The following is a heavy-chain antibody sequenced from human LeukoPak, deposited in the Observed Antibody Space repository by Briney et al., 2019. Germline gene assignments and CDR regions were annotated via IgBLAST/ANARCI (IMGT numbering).Heavy chain of an antibody. D-gene: IGHD5-24*01. Sequence: GGSLRLSCAASGFTFSSYSMSWLRQAPGKGLEGVSYISSSGSTIYYADSVKGRFTRSRDKAKNSLYLHMNRLRAEDTAVYYCARLRWLQSYFDYWGQGTLVTVSS. V-gene: IGHV3-48*01. CDR2: ISSSGSTI. J-gene: IGHJ4*02. CDR1: GFTFSSYS. CDR3: ARLRWLQSYFDY.